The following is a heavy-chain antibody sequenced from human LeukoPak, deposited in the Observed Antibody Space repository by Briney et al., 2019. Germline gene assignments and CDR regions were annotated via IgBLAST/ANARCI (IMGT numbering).Heavy chain of an antibody. CDR2: FDPEDGET. Sequence: GASVKVSCKVFGYTLTELSMHWVRQAPGKGLEWMGGFDPEDGETIYAQKFQGRVTMTEDTSTDTAYMELSSLRSEDTAVYYCATVAMMDFWSGPNDYWGQGTLVTVSS. CDR3: ATVAMMDFWSGPNDY. V-gene: IGHV1-24*01. J-gene: IGHJ4*02. D-gene: IGHD3-3*01. CDR1: GYTLTELS.